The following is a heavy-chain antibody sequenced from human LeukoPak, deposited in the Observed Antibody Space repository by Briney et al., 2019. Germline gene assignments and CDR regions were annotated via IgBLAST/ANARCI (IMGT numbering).Heavy chain of an antibody. D-gene: IGHD6-19*01. CDR1: GFSFSDYY. CDR3: ARGDIAVAGPLDY. J-gene: IGHJ4*02. CDR2: ISSRGSTI. V-gene: IGHV3-11*04. Sequence: GGSLRLSCAASGFSFSDYYMTWIRQAPGKGLEWVSYISSRGSTIYYADSVKGRFTISRDNAKNSLYLQMNSLRAEDTAVYYCARGDIAVAGPLDYWGQGTLVTVSS.